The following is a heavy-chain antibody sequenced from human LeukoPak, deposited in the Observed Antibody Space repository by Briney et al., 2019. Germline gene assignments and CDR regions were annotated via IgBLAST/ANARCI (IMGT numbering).Heavy chain of an antibody. Sequence: GGSLRLSCAASGFTFDDYAMHWVRQAPGKGLEWVGFIRSKAYGGTTEYAASVKGRFTISRDDSKSIAYLQMNSLKTEDTAVYYCTKVPPGAYDFWSVTGGDWGQGTLVTVSS. D-gene: IGHD3-3*01. CDR2: IRSKAYGGTT. CDR1: GFTFDDYA. J-gene: IGHJ4*02. CDR3: TKVPPGAYDFWSVTGGD. V-gene: IGHV3-49*04.